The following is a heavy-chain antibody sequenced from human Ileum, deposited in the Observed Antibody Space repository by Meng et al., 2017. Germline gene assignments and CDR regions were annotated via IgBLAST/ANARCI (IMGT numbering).Heavy chain of an antibody. CDR2: ITPDGSNP. CDR1: GFTLTCHW. Sequence: LVKSGGGLVQPGGSLRLSCAAAGFTLTCHWMHWVRQGPGKGLVWVSRITPDGSNPTYADSVKGRFTISRYNAKNTVYLQMNSLRAEDSALYYCTNDRLNHWGQGALVTVSS. V-gene: IGHV3-74*01. D-gene: IGHD1-1*01. J-gene: IGHJ1*01. CDR3: TNDRLNH.